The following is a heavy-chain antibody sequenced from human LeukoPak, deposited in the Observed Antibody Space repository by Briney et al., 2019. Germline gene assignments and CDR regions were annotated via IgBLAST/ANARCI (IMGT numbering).Heavy chain of an antibody. V-gene: IGHV3-30*18. Sequence: GGSLRLSCAASGFTFSSHDMHWVRQAPGKGLEWVAIISYDGGKKDYADSVKGRFTISRDNSKNTLYLQMNSLRAEDTAVYYCAKDYCGGDCYSIDYWGQGTLVTVSS. CDR2: ISYDGGKK. D-gene: IGHD2-21*02. CDR3: AKDYCGGDCYSIDY. J-gene: IGHJ4*02. CDR1: GFTFSSHD.